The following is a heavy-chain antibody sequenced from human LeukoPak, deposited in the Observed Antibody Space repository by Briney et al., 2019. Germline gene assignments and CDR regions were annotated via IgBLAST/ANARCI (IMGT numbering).Heavy chain of an antibody. CDR3: ARETESLRYFDWLLSPFYDY. CDR2: ISPSGDIT. J-gene: IGHJ4*02. Sequence: GGTLRLSCAASGFTFSKHGMNWVRQAPGKGLEWVSGISPSGDITYYADSVKGRFTISRDNSKNSLYLQMNSLRAEDTAVYYCARETESLRYFDWLLSPFYDYWGQGTLVTVSS. V-gene: IGHV3-23*01. D-gene: IGHD3-9*01. CDR1: GFTFSKHG.